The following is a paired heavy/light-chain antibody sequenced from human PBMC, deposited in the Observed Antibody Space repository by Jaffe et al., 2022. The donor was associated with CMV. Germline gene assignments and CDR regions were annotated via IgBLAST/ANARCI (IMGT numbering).Heavy chain of an antibody. CDR3: ARDLGQWLRFGDANWFDP. CDR1: GYTFTSYA. J-gene: IGHJ5*02. D-gene: IGHD5-12*01. Sequence: QAQLVQSGAEVKEPGASVKVSCKASGYTFTSYAMQWVRQAPGQRPEWMGWIKGGNGETKYSEKFQGRVTITRDTSASTAYMELSSLRSEDTAVYYCARDLGQWLRFGDANWFDPWGQGTLVTVSS. CDR2: IKGGNGET. V-gene: IGHV1-3*01.
Light chain of an antibody. Sequence: DIQMTQSPSTLSASVGDRVTITCRASQSLDAWLAWYQQKPGKAPKLLIYKASSLESGVPSRFSGSGSGTEFTLTISSLQPDDFATYYCQQYYRYPLTFGGGTKVEIK. J-gene: IGKJ4*01. CDR2: KAS. V-gene: IGKV1-5*03. CDR3: QQYYRYPLT. CDR1: QSLDAW.